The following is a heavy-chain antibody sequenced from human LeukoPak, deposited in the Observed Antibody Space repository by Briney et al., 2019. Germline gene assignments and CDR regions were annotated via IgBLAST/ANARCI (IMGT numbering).Heavy chain of an antibody. CDR2: INHSGST. J-gene: IGHJ3*02. CDR1: GGSFSGYY. V-gene: IGHV4-34*01. Sequence: SETLSLTCAVYGGSFSGYYWSWIRQPPGKGLEWIGEINHSGSTNYNPSLKSRVTMSVDTSKNQFSLKLSSVTAADTAVYYCARGGLLWFGERRTFDIWGQGTMVTVSS. D-gene: IGHD3-10*01. CDR3: ARGGLLWFGERRTFDI.